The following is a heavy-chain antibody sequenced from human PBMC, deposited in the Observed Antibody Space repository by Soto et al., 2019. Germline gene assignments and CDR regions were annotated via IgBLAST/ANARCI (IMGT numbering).Heavy chain of an antibody. J-gene: IGHJ5*02. D-gene: IGHD2-2*01. Sequence: ASVKVSCKASGYTFTGYYIHWVRQAPGQGLEWIGWINPNSGDTNSAQNFQGRVTMNRDTSISTAYMELSRLRSDDTAVYYCARVPCITTTCSPLNWFDPWGQGTLVTVSS. CDR3: ARVPCITTTCSPLNWFDP. CDR2: INPNSGDT. CDR1: GYTFTGYY. V-gene: IGHV1-2*02.